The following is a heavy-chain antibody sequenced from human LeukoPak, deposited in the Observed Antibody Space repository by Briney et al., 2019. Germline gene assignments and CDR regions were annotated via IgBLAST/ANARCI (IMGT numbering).Heavy chain of an antibody. D-gene: IGHD6-13*01. Sequence: GGSLRLSCAASGFPFEDYAMHWVRQRPGKGLEWVAGVSWNSGSIGYLDYLKGRIAISRDNGKNSLHLEMNNLRSDDTAVYFCVKAEGFSASWYKAYFANWGLGTLVTVSS. CDR3: VKAEGFSASWYKAYFAN. CDR1: GFPFEDYA. J-gene: IGHJ4*02. V-gene: IGHV3-9*01. CDR2: VSWNSGSI.